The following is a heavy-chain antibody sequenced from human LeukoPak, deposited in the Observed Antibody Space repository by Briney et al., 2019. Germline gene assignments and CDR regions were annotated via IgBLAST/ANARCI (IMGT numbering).Heavy chain of an antibody. CDR1: GGSISGYY. V-gene: IGHV4-59*06. CDR3: ARDPGDNGDYVKSHAFDI. Sequence: PSETLSLTCTVSGGSISGYYWSWIRQPPGKGLEWIGYMYYSGSTYYNPSLKSRLTISVDTSKNQFSLKLSSVTAADTAVYYCARDPGDNGDYVKSHAFDIWGQGTMVTVSS. CDR2: MYYSGST. J-gene: IGHJ3*02. D-gene: IGHD4-17*01.